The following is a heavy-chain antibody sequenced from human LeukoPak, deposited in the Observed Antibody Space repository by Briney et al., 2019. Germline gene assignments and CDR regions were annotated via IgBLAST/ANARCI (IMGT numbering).Heavy chain of an antibody. V-gene: IGHV3-11*01. CDR1: GFTFSDYY. CDR2: ISSSGSTI. J-gene: IGHJ5*02. CDR3: ARDLVGYIVVVPAAGFDP. Sequence: GGSLRLSCAASGFTFSDYYMSWIRQAPGKGLEWVSYISSSGSTIYYADSVKGRFTISRDNAKNSLYLQMNGLRAEDTAVYYCARDLVGYIVVVPAAGFDPWGQGTLVTVSS. D-gene: IGHD2-2*01.